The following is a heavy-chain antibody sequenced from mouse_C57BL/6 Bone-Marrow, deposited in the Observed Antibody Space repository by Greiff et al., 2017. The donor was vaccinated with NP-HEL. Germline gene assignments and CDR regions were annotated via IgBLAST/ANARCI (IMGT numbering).Heavy chain of an antibody. CDR3: ARFPYYYDSRDWYFDV. CDR2: IDPSDSET. V-gene: IGHV1-52*01. J-gene: IGHJ1*03. CDR1: GYTFTSYW. Sequence: VQLQEYEAELVRPGSSVKLSCKASGYTFTSYWMHWVKQRPIQGLEWIGNIDPSDSETHYNQKFKDKATLTVDKSSSTAYMQLSSLTSEDSAVYCCARFPYYYDSRDWYFDVWGTGTTVTVSS. D-gene: IGHD1-1*01.